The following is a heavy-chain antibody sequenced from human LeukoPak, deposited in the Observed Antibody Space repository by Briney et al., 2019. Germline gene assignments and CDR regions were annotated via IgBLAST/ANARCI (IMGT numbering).Heavy chain of an antibody. CDR1: GLTFSSYS. J-gene: IGHJ4*02. Sequence: GGSLRLSCAASGLTFSSYSMNWVRQAPGKGLEWVSSISSSSHYLYYADSVKGRFTISRDNAKNSLYLQMNSLRAEDTAVYYCARELNYYDSSGTFDYWGQGTLVTVSS. CDR3: ARELNYYDSSGTFDY. D-gene: IGHD3-22*01. V-gene: IGHV3-21*01. CDR2: ISSSSHYL.